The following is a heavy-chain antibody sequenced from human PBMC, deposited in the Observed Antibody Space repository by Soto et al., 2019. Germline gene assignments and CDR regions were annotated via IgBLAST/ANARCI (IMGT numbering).Heavy chain of an antibody. CDR1: GYSYTSYW. V-gene: IGHV5-51*01. CDR2: TNPADPET. CDR3: VRRAEGRPGDGYYYVALDV. Sequence: GESLKISCKGSGYSYTSYWIGWVRQRPGRGLEWMGITNPADPETNYSPSFQGQVTISADRSTSTAFLQWSTLKASDTAMYYCVRRAEGRPGDGYYYVALDVWGQGTTVTVSS. J-gene: IGHJ6*02. D-gene: IGHD6-6*01.